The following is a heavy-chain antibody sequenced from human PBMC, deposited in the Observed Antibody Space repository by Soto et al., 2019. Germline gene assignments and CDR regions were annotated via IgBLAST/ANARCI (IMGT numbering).Heavy chain of an antibody. Sequence: EGQLVESGGGLVKPGGSLRLSCAVSGFSFSSYSLSWVRQAPGKGLEWVSSITSSSAYIHYADSVKGRFTISRDNAKNSPYLQLHSLSAEDTAVYYCARDNNFVDAGRGVDYGGQGTLVTVSS. D-gene: IGHD3-10*01. CDR1: GFSFSSYS. CDR3: ARDNNFVDAGRGVDY. CDR2: ITSSSAYI. J-gene: IGHJ4*02. V-gene: IGHV3-21*01.